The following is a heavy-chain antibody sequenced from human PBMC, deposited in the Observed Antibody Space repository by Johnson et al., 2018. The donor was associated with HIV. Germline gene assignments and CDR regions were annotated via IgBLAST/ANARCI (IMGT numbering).Heavy chain of an antibody. J-gene: IGHJ3*02. V-gene: IGHV3-30-3*01. CDR2: ISYDGSNK. Sequence: VQLVESGGGVVQPGRSLRLSCAASGFTFSSYAMHWVRQAPGKGLEWVAVISYDGSNKYYADSVKGRFTISRDNSKNTLYLQMNSLRAEDTAVYYCARDWGLYSSGWYVDAFHIWGQGTMVTVSS. D-gene: IGHD6-19*01. CDR3: ARDWGLYSSGWYVDAFHI. CDR1: GFTFSSYA.